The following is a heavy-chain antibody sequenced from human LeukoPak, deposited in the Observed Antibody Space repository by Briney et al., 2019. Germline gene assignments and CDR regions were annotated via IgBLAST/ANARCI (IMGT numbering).Heavy chain of an antibody. D-gene: IGHD1-26*01. J-gene: IGHJ4*02. CDR3: ARGYNRRIVGATSDY. CDR2: MNPNSGNT. CDR1: GYTFTSYD. V-gene: IGHV1-8*01. Sequence: ASVKVSCKASGYTFTSYDINWVRQATGQGLEWMGWMNPNSGNTGYAQKFQGRVTMTRNTSISTAYMELSRLRSDDTAVYYCARGYNRRIVGATSDYWGQGTLVTVSS.